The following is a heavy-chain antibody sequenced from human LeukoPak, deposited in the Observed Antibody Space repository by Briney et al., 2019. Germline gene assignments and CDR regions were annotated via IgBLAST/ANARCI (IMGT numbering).Heavy chain of an antibody. CDR1: GYSFTSHW. J-gene: IGHJ6*03. CDR3: ARQYSSSWYGDYYYYYMDV. D-gene: IGHD6-13*01. Sequence: GESLKISCKGSGYSFTSHWIGWVRQMPGKGLEWMGIIYPGDSDTRYSPSFQGQVTISADKSISTAYLQWSSLKASDTAMYYCARQYSSSWYGDYYYYYMDVWGKGTTVTISS. V-gene: IGHV5-51*01. CDR2: IYPGDSDT.